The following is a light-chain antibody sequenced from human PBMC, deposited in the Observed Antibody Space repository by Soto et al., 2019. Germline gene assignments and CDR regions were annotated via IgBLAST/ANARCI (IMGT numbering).Light chain of an antibody. CDR1: QVIGND. J-gene: IGKJ1*01. V-gene: IGKV1-17*01. CDR2: AAS. Sequence: DIQMTQSPSSLSASVGDRVTITCRASQVIGNDLGWFQQKPGQAPKRLIYAASFLQSGVPSRFSGSGSGKEFTLPISSLQPDDFATYYCLQHKTYPWTFGQGTKVEIK. CDR3: LQHKTYPWT.